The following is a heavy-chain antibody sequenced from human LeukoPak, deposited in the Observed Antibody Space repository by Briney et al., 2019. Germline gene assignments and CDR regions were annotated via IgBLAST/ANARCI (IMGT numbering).Heavy chain of an antibody. V-gene: IGHV3-23*01. D-gene: IGHD6-6*01. Sequence: PGGSLRLSCAVSGFTISSYAMSWVRQAPGKGLEWVSAMSGSAGNTYYADSVKGRFAISRDNAKNSLYLQMNSLRAEDTAVYYCAIEYSSSGDYYYYGMDVWGQGTTVTVSS. J-gene: IGHJ6*02. CDR3: AIEYSSSGDYYYYGMDV. CDR1: GFTISSYA. CDR2: MSGSAGNT.